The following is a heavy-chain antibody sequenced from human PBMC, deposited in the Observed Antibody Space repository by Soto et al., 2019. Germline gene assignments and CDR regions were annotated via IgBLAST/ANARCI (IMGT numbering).Heavy chain of an antibody. CDR2: ISPYNGNT. Sequence: QVQLVQSGAAVKKHGAAVKVSCKASGYTFINYGISWVRQAPGQGLEWMGWISPYNGNTNYAQNLQGRVTMTTDTSTSTVYMELRSLRSDDTAVYYCARDVPIVGVVYLIDYWGQGTLVTVSS. V-gene: IGHV1-18*01. J-gene: IGHJ4*02. CDR3: ARDVPIVGVVYLIDY. D-gene: IGHD3-3*01. CDR1: GYTFINYG.